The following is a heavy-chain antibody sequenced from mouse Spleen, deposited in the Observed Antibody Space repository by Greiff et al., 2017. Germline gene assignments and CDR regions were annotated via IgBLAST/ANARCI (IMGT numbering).Heavy chain of an antibody. J-gene: IGHJ2*01. CDR2: INYDGSST. CDR1: GFTFSDYY. Sequence: EVKLVESEGGLVQPGSSMKLSCTASGFTFSDYYMAWVRQVPEKGLEWVANINYDGSSTYYLDSLKSRFIISRDNAKNILYLQMSSLKSEDTATYYCARDGGTLDYWGQGTTLTVSS. V-gene: IGHV5-16*01. CDR3: ARDGGTLDY.